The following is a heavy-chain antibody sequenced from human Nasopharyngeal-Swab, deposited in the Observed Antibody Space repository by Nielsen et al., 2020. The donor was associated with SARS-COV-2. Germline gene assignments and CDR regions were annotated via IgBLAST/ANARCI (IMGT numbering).Heavy chain of an antibody. J-gene: IGHJ4*02. CDR3: ARESVVTGMDDAPDI. D-gene: IGHD2-21*02. CDR2: IRQDAREQ. Sequence: GESLKISCAASGFPFRNYYMTWVRQPPGKGLEWVANIRQDAREQFYVDSVKGRFTISRDNAKNSVFLQMNSLRSEDTAVYYCARESVVTGMDDAPDIWGQGTLVTVSS. V-gene: IGHV3-7*04. CDR1: GFPFRNYY.